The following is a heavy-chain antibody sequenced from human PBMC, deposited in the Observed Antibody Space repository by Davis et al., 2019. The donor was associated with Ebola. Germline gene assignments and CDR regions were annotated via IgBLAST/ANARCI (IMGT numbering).Heavy chain of an antibody. CDR1: GFTFSSYA. CDR2: ISYDGSNK. CDR3: ARDGFLDFGVVNDAFDI. V-gene: IGHV3-30-3*01. D-gene: IGHD3-3*01. Sequence: PGGSLRLSCAASGFTFSSYAMHWVRQAPGKGLEWVAVISYDGSNKYYADSVKGRFTISRDNSKNTLYLQMDSLRAEDTAGYYCARDGFLDFGVVNDAFDIWGQGTMVTVSS. J-gene: IGHJ3*02.